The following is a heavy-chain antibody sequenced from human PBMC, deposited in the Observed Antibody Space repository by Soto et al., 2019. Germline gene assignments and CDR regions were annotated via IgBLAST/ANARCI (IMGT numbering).Heavy chain of an antibody. J-gene: IGHJ4*02. CDR2: IWYGGTNR. CDR3: ARDYGDSYFDS. Sequence: GGSLRLSCAVSGFASTSYAMHWVRQAPGKGLEWVAIIWYGGTNRFYAESVEGRFTISRDSSKNTVDREMNSLRVDDTAVYYCARDYGDSYFDSWGQGTLVTVSS. D-gene: IGHD4-17*01. CDR1: GFASTSYA. V-gene: IGHV3-33*01.